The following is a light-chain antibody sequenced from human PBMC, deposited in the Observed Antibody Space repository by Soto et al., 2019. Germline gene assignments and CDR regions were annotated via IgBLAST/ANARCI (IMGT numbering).Light chain of an antibody. CDR3: QQYDTFSET. V-gene: IGKV1-5*01. CDR1: QTVSGW. J-gene: IGKJ1*01. Sequence: DIQMTNSPSHLSASVGDTATVTCRASQTVSGWLAWYQQKPGEAPKLLIYAASTLQRGVPSRFSGSGSGTKFTLTISSLQPDDFATYYCQQYDTFSETFGQGTKVEIK. CDR2: AAS.